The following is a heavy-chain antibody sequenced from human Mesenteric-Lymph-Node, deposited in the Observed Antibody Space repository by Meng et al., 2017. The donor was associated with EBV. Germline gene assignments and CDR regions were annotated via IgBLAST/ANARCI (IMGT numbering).Heavy chain of an antibody. D-gene: IGHD3-22*01. V-gene: IGHV3-43D*03. CDR2: ISWDGGST. CDR1: GFTFEDYV. Sequence: EAGVVVAATGGCLRLACAVSGFTFEDYVMHWVPQAPGKGLEWVSLISWDGGSTFHADSVKGRFTISRDNRKNSLYLQMNSLRPEDTGLYYCAKGSSVRTLGGGFGYWGQGTLVTVSS. CDR3: AKGSSVRTLGGGFGY. J-gene: IGHJ4*02.